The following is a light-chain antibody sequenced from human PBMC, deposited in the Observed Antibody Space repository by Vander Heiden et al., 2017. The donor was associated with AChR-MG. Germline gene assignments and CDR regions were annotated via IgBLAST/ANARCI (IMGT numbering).Light chain of an antibody. J-gene: IGLJ2*01. V-gene: IGLV2-14*03. CDR2: DVS. CDR1: SSDVGGYNY. Sequence: QSALPLPVSVSGSPGQSITISCTGTSSDVGGYNYVSWYQQHPGKAPKLMIYDVSNRPSGVSNRFSGSKSGNTASLTISGLQAEDEADYYCSSYTSSSTVVFGGGTKLTVL. CDR3: SSYTSSSTVV.